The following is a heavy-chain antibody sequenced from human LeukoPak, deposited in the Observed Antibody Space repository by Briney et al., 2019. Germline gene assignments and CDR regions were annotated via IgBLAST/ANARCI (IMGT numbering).Heavy chain of an antibody. V-gene: IGHV3-66*01. CDR1: GFTVSSNY. CDR2: IYSGGST. Sequence: GGSLRLSCAASGFTVSSNYMSWVRQAPGKGLEWVSVIYSGGSTYYADSVKGRFTISRDNSKNTLYLQMNSLRAEDTAVYYCARALSGSYFGWFDPWGQGTLVTVSS. CDR3: ARALSGSYFGWFDP. D-gene: IGHD1-26*01. J-gene: IGHJ5*02.